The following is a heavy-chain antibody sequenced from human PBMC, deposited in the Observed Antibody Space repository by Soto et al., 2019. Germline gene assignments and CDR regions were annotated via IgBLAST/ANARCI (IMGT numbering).Heavy chain of an antibody. CDR3: ASDARVVITPGFDY. CDR2: IIPIFGTA. Sequence: GASVKVSFKASGGTFSSYAISWVRQAPGQGLEWMGGIIPIFGTANYAQKFQGRVTITADESTSTAYMELSSLRSEDTAVYYCASDARVVITPGFDYWGQGTLVTVSS. J-gene: IGHJ4*02. V-gene: IGHV1-69*13. CDR1: GGTFSSYA. D-gene: IGHD3-22*01.